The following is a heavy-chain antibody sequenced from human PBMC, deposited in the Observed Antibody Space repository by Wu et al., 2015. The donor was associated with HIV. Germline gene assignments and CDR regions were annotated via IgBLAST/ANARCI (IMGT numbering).Heavy chain of an antibody. J-gene: IGHJ6*04. CDR1: GYTFTTYS. Sequence: QVQLVQSGTEVKETGASVKISCKASGYTFTTYSIHWVRQAPGQGLEWVGTLDPSGGRRRNALKFRDRITMTRDMSTSTVYMELRRLTVEDTAVYYCGRERYGAVSGLSMDVWGDRDRRSSSSQ. D-gene: IGHD3-16*01. CDR3: GRERYGAVSGLSMDV. V-gene: IGHV1-46*01. CDR2: LDPSGGRR.